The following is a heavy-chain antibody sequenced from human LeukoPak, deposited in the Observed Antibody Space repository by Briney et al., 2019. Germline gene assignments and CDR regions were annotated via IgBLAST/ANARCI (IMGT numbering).Heavy chain of an antibody. CDR2: IYYSGNT. CDR1: GGSISSSNYY. D-gene: IGHD1-26*01. Sequence: SETLSLTCTVSGGSISSSNYYWGWIRQPPGKGLEWIGSIYYSGNTYYNPSLKSRVTISVDTSKNQFSLKLTSVTAADTAVYYCAHFKGGSFDFWGQGTMVTVPS. J-gene: IGHJ3*01. V-gene: IGHV4-39*01. CDR3: AHFKGGSFDF.